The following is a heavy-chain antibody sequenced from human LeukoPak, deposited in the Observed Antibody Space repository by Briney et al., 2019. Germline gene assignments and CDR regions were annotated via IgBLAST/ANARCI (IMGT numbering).Heavy chain of an antibody. CDR3: ARDHPQYCIAAAGTCWYFDL. D-gene: IGHD6-13*01. V-gene: IGHV1-69*04. Sequence: SVKVSCKASGYTFTGYYMHWVRQAPGQGLEWMGRIIPIFGIANYAQKFQGRVTITADKSTSTAYMELSSLRSEDTAVYYCARDHPQYCIAAAGTCWYFDLWGRGTLVTVSS. CDR2: IIPIFGIA. J-gene: IGHJ2*01. CDR1: GYTFTGYY.